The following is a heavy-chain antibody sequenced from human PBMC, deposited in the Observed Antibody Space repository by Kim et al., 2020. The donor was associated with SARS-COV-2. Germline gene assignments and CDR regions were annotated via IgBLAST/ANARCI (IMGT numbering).Heavy chain of an antibody. Sequence: GGSLRLSCAASGFTFSSYGMHWVRQAPGKGLEWVAVISYDGSNKYYADSVKGRFTISRDNSKNTLYLRMNSLRAEDTAVYYCAKDQMYYYDSSGYYGYYYLGMDVWGQGTTFTVSS. D-gene: IGHD3-22*01. V-gene: IGHV3-30*18. CDR2: ISYDGSNK. CDR3: AKDQMYYYDSSGYYGYYYLGMDV. CDR1: GFTFSSYG. J-gene: IGHJ6*02.